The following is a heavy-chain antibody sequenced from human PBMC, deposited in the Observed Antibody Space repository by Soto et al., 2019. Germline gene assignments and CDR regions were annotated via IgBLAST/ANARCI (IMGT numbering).Heavy chain of an antibody. D-gene: IGHD1-26*01. CDR2: IYYSGST. CDR1: GGSLSGNY. Sequence: SETLSLTCGVYGGSLSGNYWGWIRQPPGKGLEWIGSIYYSGSTYYNPSLKSRVTISVDTSKNQFSLKLSSVTAAGTAVYYCARMEGARYFDYWGQGTLVTVSS. CDR3: ARMEGARYFDY. J-gene: IGHJ4*02. V-gene: IGHV4-39*01.